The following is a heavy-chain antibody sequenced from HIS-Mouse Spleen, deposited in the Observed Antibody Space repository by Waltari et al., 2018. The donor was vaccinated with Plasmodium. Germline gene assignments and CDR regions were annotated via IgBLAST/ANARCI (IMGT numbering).Heavy chain of an antibody. CDR3: ASHTNLAFDI. V-gene: IGHV1-8*01. Sequence: QVQLVQSGAEVKKPGASVKVSCKASGYTFTRYDINWVRQATGQGLEWMGWRNPNRGNTGKARKFQGRATMTRNTSRSTAYMELGSLRSEDTAVYYCASHTNLAFDIWGQGTMVTV. CDR1: GYTFTRYD. D-gene: IGHD2-8*01. CDR2: RNPNRGNT. J-gene: IGHJ3*02.